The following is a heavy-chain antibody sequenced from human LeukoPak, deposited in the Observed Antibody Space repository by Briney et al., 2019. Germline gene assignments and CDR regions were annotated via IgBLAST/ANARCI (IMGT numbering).Heavy chain of an antibody. CDR1: GFTFSSYG. CDR2: ISGSGGST. CDR3: AKVYLGDYYFDY. J-gene: IGHJ4*02. V-gene: IGHV3-23*01. D-gene: IGHD2-21*02. Sequence: PGGSLRLSCAASGFTFSSYGMHWVRQAPGKGLEWVSAISGSGGSTYYADSVKGRFTISRDNSKNTLYLQMNSLRAEDTAVYYCAKVYLGDYYFDYWGQGTLVTVSS.